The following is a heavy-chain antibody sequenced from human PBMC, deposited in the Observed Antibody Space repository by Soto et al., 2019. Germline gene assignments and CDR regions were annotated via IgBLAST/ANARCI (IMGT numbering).Heavy chain of an antibody. Sequence: SGPTLVKPTQTLTLTCTFSGFSLSTSGVGVGWIRQPPGKALEWLALIYWDDDKRYSPSLKSRLTITKDTSKNQVVLTMTNMDPVDTATYYCAHRLNLPENWNPFDYWGQGTLVTVSS. D-gene: IGHD1-1*01. J-gene: IGHJ4*02. CDR1: GFSLSTSGVG. CDR2: IYWDDDK. CDR3: AHRLNLPENWNPFDY. V-gene: IGHV2-5*02.